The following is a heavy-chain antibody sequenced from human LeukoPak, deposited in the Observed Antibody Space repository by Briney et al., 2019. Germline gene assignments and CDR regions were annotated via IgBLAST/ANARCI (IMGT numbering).Heavy chain of an antibody. CDR3: ARDGGKYYGYVWGSYRLDNYYFDY. J-gene: IGHJ4*02. D-gene: IGHD3-16*02. V-gene: IGHV3-30-3*01. CDR1: GFTFSSYA. Sequence: GGSLRLSCAASGFTFSSYAMHWVRQAPGKGLEWVAVISYDGSNKYYADSVKGRFTISRDNSKNTLYLQMNSLRAEDTAVYYCARDGGKYYGYVWGSYRLDNYYFDYWGQGTLVTVSS. CDR2: ISYDGSNK.